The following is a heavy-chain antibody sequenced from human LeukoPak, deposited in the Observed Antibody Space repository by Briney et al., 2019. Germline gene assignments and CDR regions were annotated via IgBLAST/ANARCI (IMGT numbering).Heavy chain of an antibody. V-gene: IGHV4-39*01. J-gene: IGHJ4*02. CDR3: ARQFYHDSSGADY. CDR1: GDSIWTSSYY. CDR2: IYYSGST. D-gene: IGHD3-22*01. Sequence: SETLSLTCTVSGDSIWTSSYYWGWIRQPPGKGLEWIGSIYYSGSTYYNPSLKSRAALTNDTSKNLSSLKLSSMTGADTAMYYCARQFYHDSSGADYWGQGALVTVSS.